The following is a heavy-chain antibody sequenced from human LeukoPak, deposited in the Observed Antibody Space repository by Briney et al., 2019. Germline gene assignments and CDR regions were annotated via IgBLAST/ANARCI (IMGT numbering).Heavy chain of an antibody. CDR2: IYYSGGT. V-gene: IGHV4-39*01. D-gene: IGHD6-13*01. Sequence: SETLSLTCTVSGGSISSSSYYWGWIRQPPGKGLEWIGSIYYSGGTYYNPSLKSRVTISVDTSKNQFSLKLSSVTAADTAVYYCARFIAAAGSGDYWGQGTLVTVSS. CDR3: ARFIAAAGSGDY. J-gene: IGHJ4*02. CDR1: GGSISSSSYY.